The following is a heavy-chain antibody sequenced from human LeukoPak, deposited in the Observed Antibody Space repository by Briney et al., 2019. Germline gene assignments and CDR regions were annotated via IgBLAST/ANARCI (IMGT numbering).Heavy chain of an antibody. CDR1: GSMCNYY. V-gene: IGHV4-59*01. Sequence: SETLSLTCTVSGSMCNYYWSWIRQPPGKGLEWIGYIHYSGSTNYNPSLKSRVTISVDTSKNQFSLKLSSVTAADTAVYYCARDSPRGGYSDYWGQGTLVTVSS. J-gene: IGHJ4*02. D-gene: IGHD3-22*01. CDR2: IHYSGST. CDR3: ARDSPRGGYSDY.